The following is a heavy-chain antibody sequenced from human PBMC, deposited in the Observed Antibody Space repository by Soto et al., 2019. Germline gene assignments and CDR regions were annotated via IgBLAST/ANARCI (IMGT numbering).Heavy chain of an antibody. D-gene: IGHD5-18*01. V-gene: IGHV4-4*02. CDR2: IYHSGST. CDR3: ARAAYTYGNFDY. CDR1: GVSISSSNW. J-gene: IGHJ4*02. Sequence: PSETLSLTCAVSGVSISSSNWWNWVRQPPGKGLEWIGQIYHSGSTNYKPSLQGRVTISVDKSKNQFSMKLSSVTAADTAVYYCARAAYTYGNFDYWGQGTLVTVSS.